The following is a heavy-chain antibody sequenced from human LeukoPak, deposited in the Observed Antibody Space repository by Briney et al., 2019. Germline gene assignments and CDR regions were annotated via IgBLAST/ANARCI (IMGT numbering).Heavy chain of an antibody. Sequence: PSETLSLTCTVSGGSISSSSYYWGWIRQPPGKGLEWIGSIYYSGSTYYNPSLKSRVTISVDTSKNQFSLKLSSVTAADTAVYYCASSRRNYYFDYWGQGTLVTVSS. D-gene: IGHD1-7*01. V-gene: IGHV4-39*01. CDR2: IYYSGST. CDR3: ASSRRNYYFDY. J-gene: IGHJ4*02. CDR1: GGSISSSSYY.